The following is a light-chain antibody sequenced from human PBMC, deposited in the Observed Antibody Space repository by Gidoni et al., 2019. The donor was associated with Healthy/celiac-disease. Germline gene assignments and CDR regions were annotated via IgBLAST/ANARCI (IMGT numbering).Light chain of an antibody. CDR1: QSVSSN. J-gene: IGKJ3*01. Sequence: EIVMTQSPATLSVSPGERATLSCRASQSVSSNLAWYQQKPGQAPRLLIYGASTQATCIPARFSGRWSGTEFTLTISSLQSEDFAVYYCQQYNNWPLFTFGPGTKVDIK. V-gene: IGKV3-15*01. CDR3: QQYNNWPLFT. CDR2: GAS.